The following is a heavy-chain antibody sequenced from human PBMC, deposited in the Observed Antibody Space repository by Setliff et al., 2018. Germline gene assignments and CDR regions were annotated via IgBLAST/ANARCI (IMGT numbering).Heavy chain of an antibody. CDR3: ARHQGSASSSGMDV. CDR1: GGSISGYY. D-gene: IGHD6-19*01. CDR2: INHSGST. J-gene: IGHJ6*01. Sequence: SETLSLTCAVYGGSISGYYWSWIRQPAGKGLEWIGEINHSGSTNYNPALKSRVTISVETSKNQFSLKLSSVHATGTAMYYCARHQGSASSSGMDVWGQGTTVTVSS. V-gene: IGHV4-34*01.